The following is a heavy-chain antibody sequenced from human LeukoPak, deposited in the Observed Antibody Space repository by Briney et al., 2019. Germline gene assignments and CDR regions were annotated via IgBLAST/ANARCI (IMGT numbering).Heavy chain of an antibody. CDR2: IYYSGST. Sequence: SETLSLTCTVSGGSISSSSYYWGWIRQPPGKGLEWIGSIYYSGSTYYNPSLKSRVTISVDTSKNQFSLKLSSVTAADTAVYYCARSTVRGHSYYYYMDVWGKGTTVTVSS. V-gene: IGHV4-39*07. CDR1: GGSISSSSYY. D-gene: IGHD3-10*01. J-gene: IGHJ6*03. CDR3: ARSTVRGHSYYYYMDV.